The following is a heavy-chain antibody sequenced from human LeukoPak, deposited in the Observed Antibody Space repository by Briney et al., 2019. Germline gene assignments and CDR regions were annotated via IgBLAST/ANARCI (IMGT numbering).Heavy chain of an antibody. CDR3: AKYYGDYAYYYYMDV. J-gene: IGHJ6*03. CDR1: GSTFSSYA. D-gene: IGHD4-17*01. V-gene: IGHV3-23*01. Sequence: GGSLRLSCAASGSTFSSYAMSWVRQAPGKGLEWVSAISGSGGSTYYAGSVKGRFTISRDNSKNTLYLQMNSLRAEDTAVYYCAKYYGDYAYYYYMDVWGKGTTVTVSS. CDR2: ISGSGGST.